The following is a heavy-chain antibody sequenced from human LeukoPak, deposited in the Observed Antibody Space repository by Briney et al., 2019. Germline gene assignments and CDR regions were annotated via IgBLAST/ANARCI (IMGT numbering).Heavy chain of an antibody. J-gene: IGHJ3*02. CDR3: ARQYCSSTSCRGGAFDI. V-gene: IGHV4-59*08. D-gene: IGHD2-2*01. CDR1: GGSISSYY. CDR2: IYYSGST. Sequence: SETLSLTCTVSGGSISSYYWSWIRQPPGKGLEWIGYIYYSGSTNYNPSLKSRVTISVDTSKNQFSLKLSSVTAADTAVYYCARQYCSSTSCRGGAFDIWGQGTMVTVSS.